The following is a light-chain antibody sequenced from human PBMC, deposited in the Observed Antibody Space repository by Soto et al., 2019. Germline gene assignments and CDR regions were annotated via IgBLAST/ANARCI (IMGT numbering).Light chain of an antibody. CDR2: GAS. V-gene: IGKV3-20*01. Sequence: DIVLTESPGTLSLSPGERATLSCRASQGVSSGYLAWYQQKPGQAPRLLIYGASTRATGIADRFSGSGSGTDFTLAINRLEPEDFAVYYCQQYGSSPVTFGQGTRLE. CDR1: QGVSSGY. J-gene: IGKJ5*01. CDR3: QQYGSSPVT.